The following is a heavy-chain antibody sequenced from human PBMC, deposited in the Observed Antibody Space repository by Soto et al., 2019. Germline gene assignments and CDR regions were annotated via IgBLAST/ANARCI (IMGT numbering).Heavy chain of an antibody. CDR1: GGTFSSYA. CDR2: IIPIFGTA. Sequence: QVQLVQSGAEVKKPGSSVKVSCKASGGTFSSYAISWVRQAPGQGLEWMGGIIPIFGTANYAQKFQGRVTITADESTSTAYMELSSLRSEDTAVYYCARERAARSYYYYYGMDVWGQGTTVTVSS. V-gene: IGHV1-69*12. D-gene: IGHD6-6*01. CDR3: ARERAARSYYYYYGMDV. J-gene: IGHJ6*02.